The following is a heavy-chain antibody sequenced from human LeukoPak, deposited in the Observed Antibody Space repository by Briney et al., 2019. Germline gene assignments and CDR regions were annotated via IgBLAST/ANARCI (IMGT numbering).Heavy chain of an antibody. CDR1: GYTFTGYY. V-gene: IGHV1-2*02. J-gene: IGHJ3*02. D-gene: IGHD1-26*01. CDR3: ARLRARGSHAFDI. CDR2: INPNSGGT. Sequence: ASVKVSCKASGYTFTGYYMHWVRQAPGQGLEWMGWINPNSGGTNYAQKFQGRVTMTRDTSTSTVYMELSSLRSEDTAVYYCARLRARGSHAFDIWGQGTMVTVSS.